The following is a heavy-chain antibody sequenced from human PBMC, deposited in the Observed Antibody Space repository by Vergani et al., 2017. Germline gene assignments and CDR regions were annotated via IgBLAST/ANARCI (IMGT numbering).Heavy chain of an antibody. CDR3: ARVPTAYGDYLPFDY. CDR1: GFTFSSYA. V-gene: IGHV3-23*04. CDR2: ISGSGGST. J-gene: IGHJ4*02. D-gene: IGHD4-17*01. Sequence: VQLVESGGGLVKPGGSLRLSCAASGFTFSSYAMSWVRQAPGKGLEWVSAISGSGGSTYYADSVKGRFTSSRDNSKNSLYLQMNSLRAEDTAVYYCARVPTAYGDYLPFDYWGEGTLVTVSS.